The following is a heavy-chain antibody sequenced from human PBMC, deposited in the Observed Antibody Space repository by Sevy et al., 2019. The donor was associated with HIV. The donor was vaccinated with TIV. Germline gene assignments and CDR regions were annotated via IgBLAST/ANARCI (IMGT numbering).Heavy chain of an antibody. CDR2: IGYDGNNK. V-gene: IGHV3-33*01. Sequence: GGSLRLSCVASGFAFSDYGMHWVRQAPGKGLEWVAVIGYDGNNKHYADSVRGRFTISRDNSKNTLYLQLNSRRAEDTAVYYCARDPRIFGDYLLTYFDYWGQGVLVTVSS. CDR1: GFAFSDYG. D-gene: IGHD4-17*01. J-gene: IGHJ4*02. CDR3: ARDPRIFGDYLLTYFDY.